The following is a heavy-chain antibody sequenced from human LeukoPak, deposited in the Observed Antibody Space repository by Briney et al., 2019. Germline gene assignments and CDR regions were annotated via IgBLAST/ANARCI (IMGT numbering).Heavy chain of an antibody. CDR1: GFTFNSYV. V-gene: IGHV3-23*01. J-gene: IGHJ6*02. Sequence: GGSLSLSCAASGFTFNSYVMSWVRLAPGKGLEWVSVVSGSGGGTYYADSVRGRFTISRDNSKNTLFLQMNSLRAEDTAVYYCAKNYDILTGYWYYGMNVWGQGATVTVSS. CDR3: AKNYDILTGYWYYGMNV. D-gene: IGHD3-9*01. CDR2: VSGSGGGT.